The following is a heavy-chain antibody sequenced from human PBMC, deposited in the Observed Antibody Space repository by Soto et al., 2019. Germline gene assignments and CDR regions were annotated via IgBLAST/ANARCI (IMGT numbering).Heavy chain of an antibody. D-gene: IGHD3-10*01. J-gene: IGHJ5*02. CDR2: IYYSGST. Sequence: QVQLQESGPGLVKPSQTLSLTCTVSGGSISSGGYYWSWIRQHPGKGLEWIGYIYYSGSTYYNPSLKSRVTIPVDTSKNQFSLKLSSVTAAHTAVYYCGVMVRGVITGFDPWGQGTLVTVSS. V-gene: IGHV4-31*03. CDR3: GVMVRGVITGFDP. CDR1: GGSISSGGYY.